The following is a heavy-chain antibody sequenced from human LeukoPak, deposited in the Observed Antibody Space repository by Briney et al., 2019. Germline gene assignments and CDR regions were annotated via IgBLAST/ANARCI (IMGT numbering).Heavy chain of an antibody. CDR1: GFTFSSYS. Sequence: GGSLRLSCAASGFTFSSYSMNWVRQAPGKGLEWVSSISSSSSYIYYTDSVKGRFTISRDNAKNSLYLQMNSLRAEDTAVYYCARAGTIFGVVINYYYYYMDVWGKGTTVTVSS. CDR3: ARAGTIFGVVINYYYYYMDV. CDR2: ISSSSSYI. J-gene: IGHJ6*03. D-gene: IGHD3-3*01. V-gene: IGHV3-21*01.